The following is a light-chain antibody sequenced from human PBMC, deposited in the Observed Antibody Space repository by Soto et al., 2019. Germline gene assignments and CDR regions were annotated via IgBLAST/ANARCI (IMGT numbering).Light chain of an antibody. Sequence: QSVLTQPPSVSAAPGQTVAISCSGGSSDIGKNFVSWYQQVPGAAPKVLIYENDKRLSGIPDRFSGSRSGTSVTLAIAGLQAGDKADYYCASWDSSLYAVVFGGGTKVTVL. CDR1: SSDIGKNF. V-gene: IGLV1-51*02. J-gene: IGLJ3*02. CDR2: END. CDR3: ASWDSSLYAVV.